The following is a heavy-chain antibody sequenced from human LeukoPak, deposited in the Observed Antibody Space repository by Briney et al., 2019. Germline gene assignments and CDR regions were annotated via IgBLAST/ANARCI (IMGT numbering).Heavy chain of an antibody. CDR1: GGSISSYY. CDR2: IYYSGST. CDR3: ARVGAMYYYGSEPHWFDP. D-gene: IGHD3-10*01. V-gene: IGHV4-59*01. Sequence: SENLSLTCTVSGGSISSYYWSWIRQPPGKGLEWIGYIYYSGSTNYNPSLKSRVTISVDTSKNQFSLKLSSVTAADTAVYYCARVGAMYYYGSEPHWFDPWGQGTLVTVSS. J-gene: IGHJ5*02.